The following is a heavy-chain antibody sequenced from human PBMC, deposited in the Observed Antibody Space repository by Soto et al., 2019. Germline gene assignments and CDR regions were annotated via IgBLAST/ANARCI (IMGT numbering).Heavy chain of an antibody. V-gene: IGHV1-46*01. CDR1: GYTFTSYY. J-gene: IGHJ3*02. CDR2: INPSGGST. D-gene: IGHD6-19*01. CDR3: ARDRVAGTGGGAFDI. Sequence: ASLKVSCKASGYTFTSYYMHWVRQAPGQGLEWMGIINPSGGSTSYAQKFQGRVTTTRDTSTSTVYMELSSLRSEDTAVYYCARDRVAGTGGGAFDIWGQGTMVTVSS.